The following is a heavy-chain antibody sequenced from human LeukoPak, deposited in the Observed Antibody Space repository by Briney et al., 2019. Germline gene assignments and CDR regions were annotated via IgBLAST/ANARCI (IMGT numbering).Heavy chain of an antibody. CDR2: INPNSGGT. CDR1: GYTFTGYY. Sequence: ASVKVSCKASGYTFTGYYMHWVRQAPGQGLEWMGWINPNSGGTNYAQKFQGRVTMTRDTSISTAYMELSRLRSDDTAVYYCAREHYYGSGSYYNLFWFDPWGQGTLVTVSS. V-gene: IGHV1-2*02. D-gene: IGHD3-10*01. J-gene: IGHJ5*02. CDR3: AREHYYGSGSYYNLFWFDP.